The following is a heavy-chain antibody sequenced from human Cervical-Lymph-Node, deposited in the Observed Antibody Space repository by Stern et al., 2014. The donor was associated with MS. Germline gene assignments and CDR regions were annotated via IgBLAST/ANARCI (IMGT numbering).Heavy chain of an antibody. Sequence: EVQLVESGGGLVQPGGSLRLSCAASGFIFSTYSMNWVRQAPGKGLEWVSYISSSSSTIYYADSVKGRFTISRDNAKNSLYLQMDSLRAEDTAVYYCARVVEGGYCSGSNCYKYYFDCWGQGTLVTVSS. CDR2: ISSSSSTI. J-gene: IGHJ4*02. CDR1: GFIFSTYS. D-gene: IGHD2-15*01. V-gene: IGHV3-48*01. CDR3: ARVVEGGYCSGSNCYKYYFDC.